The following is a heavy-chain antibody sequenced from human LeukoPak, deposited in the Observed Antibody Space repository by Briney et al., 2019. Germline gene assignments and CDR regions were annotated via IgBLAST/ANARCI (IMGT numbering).Heavy chain of an antibody. V-gene: IGHV3-48*02. CDR2: ITSSSSTM. Sequence: GGSLRLSCAASGFTFSDYSMNWVRQAPGKGLEWVSYITSSSSTMYYADSVKGRFTISRDNAKNSLYLQMNSLRDEDTAVYYCATTYAGSGSYSFDYWGQGTLVTVSS. J-gene: IGHJ4*02. CDR3: ATTYAGSGSYSFDY. CDR1: GFTFSDYS. D-gene: IGHD3-10*01.